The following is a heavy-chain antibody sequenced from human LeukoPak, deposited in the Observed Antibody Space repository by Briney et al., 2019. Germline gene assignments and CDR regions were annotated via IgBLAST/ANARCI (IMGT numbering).Heavy chain of an antibody. J-gene: IGHJ4*02. CDR3: ARSGCSGGTCFFDY. D-gene: IGHD2-15*01. V-gene: IGHV1-18*01. CDR2: ISPYNGDT. Sequence: ASVKVSCKASGYTFTSYGVSWVRQAPGQGLEWMGWISPYNGDTNYVQKLQGRVTMTRDMSTSTVYMELSSLRSEDTAVYYCARSGCSGGTCFFDYWGQGTLVTVSS. CDR1: GYTFTSYG.